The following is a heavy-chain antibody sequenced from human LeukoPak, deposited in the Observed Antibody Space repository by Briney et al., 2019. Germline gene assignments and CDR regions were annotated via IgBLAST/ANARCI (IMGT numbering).Heavy chain of an antibody. D-gene: IGHD1-7*01. CDR3: ARTTGTTLTSDWYFHL. CDR1: GVYISSYD. Sequence: SETLSLTCTVSGVYISSYDWSWLRQPTGKGLEWIGRISTSGSTNYNPSLNSRVTISVDKSKNQFSLKLSSVTAADTAVYYCARTTGTTLTSDWYFHLWGRDTLVTVSS. J-gene: IGHJ2*01. CDR2: ISTSGST. V-gene: IGHV4-4*07.